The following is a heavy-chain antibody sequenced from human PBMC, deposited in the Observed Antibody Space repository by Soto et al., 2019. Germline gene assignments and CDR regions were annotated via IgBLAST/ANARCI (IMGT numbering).Heavy chain of an antibody. CDR2: IYFSGTT. CDR1: GGSISSGDYY. V-gene: IGHV4-31*03. CDR3: ARRDRSAFSYWLDT. Sequence: TLSLPCTVSGGSISSGDYYWSWIRQHPGKGLEWIGTIYFSGTTYYNPSLKGRVTISVDTSKSQFSLKLSSVTAADTAVYYSARRDRSAFSYWLDTWGQGTLVTVSS. D-gene: IGHD3-22*01. J-gene: IGHJ5*02.